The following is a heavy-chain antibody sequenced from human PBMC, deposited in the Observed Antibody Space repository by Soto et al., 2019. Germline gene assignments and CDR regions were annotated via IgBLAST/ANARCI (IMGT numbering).Heavy chain of an antibody. CDR1: GYTFTSYD. J-gene: IGHJ5*02. D-gene: IGHD6-6*01. CDR2: MNPNSGNT. CDR3: ARIKGGSIAAPASRNWFDP. Sequence: VASVKVSCKASGYTFTSYDINWVRQATGQGLEWMGWMNPNSGNTGYAQKFQGRVTMTRNTSISTAYMELSSLRSEDTAVYYCARIKGGSIAAPASRNWFDPWGQGTLVTVSS. V-gene: IGHV1-8*01.